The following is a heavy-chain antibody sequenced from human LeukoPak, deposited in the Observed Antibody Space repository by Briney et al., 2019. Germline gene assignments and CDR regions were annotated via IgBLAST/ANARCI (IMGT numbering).Heavy chain of an antibody. D-gene: IGHD6-19*01. Sequence: PGGSLRLSCAASGFTFSTYAMSWVRHTPGKGLEWVSGISSGRNTQYTDSVKGRFTVSRDNSKNTLHLQMDSLRAEDTAIYYCTKDRRQWVVPYFDSWGQGTVVTVSS. J-gene: IGHJ4*02. CDR2: ISSGRNT. CDR3: TKDRRQWVVPYFDS. CDR1: GFTFSTYA. V-gene: IGHV3-23*01.